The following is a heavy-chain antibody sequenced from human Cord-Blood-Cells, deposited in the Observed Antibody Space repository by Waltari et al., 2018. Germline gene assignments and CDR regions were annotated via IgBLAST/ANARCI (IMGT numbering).Heavy chain of an antibody. D-gene: IGHD3-22*01. CDR3: ARRAFYYYDSSGYYY. CDR2: INHSGST. V-gene: IGHV4-34*01. Sequence: QVQLQQWGAGLLKPSETLPLTCAVYGASFSGYYWSCIRQPPGKGLEWIGEINHSGSTNYNPSLKSRVTISVDTSKNQFSLKLSSVTAADTAVYYCARRAFYYYDSSGYYYWGQGTLVTVSS. CDR1: GASFSGYY. J-gene: IGHJ4*02.